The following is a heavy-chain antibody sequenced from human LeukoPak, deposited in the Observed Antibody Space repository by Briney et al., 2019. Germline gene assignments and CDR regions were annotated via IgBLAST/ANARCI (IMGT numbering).Heavy chain of an antibody. CDR2: ISYSGGT. D-gene: IGHD2-8*01. CDR3: ARRVIMSAAGVPDTWLDP. CDR1: GGSISNYY. V-gene: IGHV4-59*08. J-gene: IGHJ5*02. Sequence: SATLSLNCTGSGGSISNYYWNWIRKPPGKGLEWVGHISYSGGTKYNPSLQSRVTISIDTSKNQFSLNLSSVTAADTAVYYCARRVIMSAAGVPDTWLDPWGQGILVTVSS.